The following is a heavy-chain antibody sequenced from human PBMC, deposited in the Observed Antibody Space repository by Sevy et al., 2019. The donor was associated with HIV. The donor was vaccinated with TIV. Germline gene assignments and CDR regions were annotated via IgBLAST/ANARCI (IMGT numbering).Heavy chain of an antibody. V-gene: IGHV3-74*01. CDR2: INSDGSST. J-gene: IGHJ5*02. CDR3: ARVDPAFGWFRIRARRTNNWFDP. D-gene: IGHD3-9*01. Sequence: GGSLRLSCAASGFTFSSYWMHWVRQAPGKGLVWVSRINSDGSSTSYADSVKGRFTISRDNAKNTLYLQMNSRRAKDTAVYYCARVDPAFGWFRIRARRTNNWFDPWGQGTLVTVSS. CDR1: GFTFSSYW.